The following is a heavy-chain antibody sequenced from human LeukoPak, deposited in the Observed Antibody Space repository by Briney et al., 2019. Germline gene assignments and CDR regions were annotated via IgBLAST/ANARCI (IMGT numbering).Heavy chain of an antibody. Sequence: GGSLGLSCAASGFTFSSYAMHWVRQAPGKGLEYVSAISSNGGSTYYANSVKGRFTISRDNSKNTLYLQMGSLRAEDMAVYYCARGGDLISPRYYYYGMDVWGQGTTVTVSS. D-gene: IGHD3-16*01. J-gene: IGHJ6*02. CDR2: ISSNGGST. CDR3: ARGGDLISPRYYYYGMDV. V-gene: IGHV3-64*01. CDR1: GFTFSSYA.